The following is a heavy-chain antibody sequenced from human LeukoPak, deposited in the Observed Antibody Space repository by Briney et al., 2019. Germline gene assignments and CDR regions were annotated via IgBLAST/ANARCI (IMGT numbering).Heavy chain of an antibody. CDR3: ARASSTLYADY. CDR1: GYSFTNYW. D-gene: IGHD2-2*01. J-gene: IGHJ4*02. Sequence: GESLKISCKGSGYSFTNYWISWMRQMPGKGLEWMGTIDPSDSYTSYSPSFQGHVTISADKSISTAYLQWSGLKASDSAIYYCARASSTLYADYWGQGTLVTVSP. CDR2: IDPSDSYT. V-gene: IGHV5-10-1*01.